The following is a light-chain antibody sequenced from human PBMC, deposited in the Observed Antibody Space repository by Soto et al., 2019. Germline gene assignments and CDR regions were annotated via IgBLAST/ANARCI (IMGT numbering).Light chain of an antibody. CDR3: SSYTSSSTLRV. CDR2: EVS. Sequence: ALTQPASVSGSPGQSITISCTGTSSDVGGYNYVSWYQQHPGKAPKLMIYEVSNRPSGVSNRFSGSKSGNTASLTISGLQAEDEADYYCSSYTSSSTLRVFGGGTKLTVL. J-gene: IGLJ2*01. V-gene: IGLV2-14*01. CDR1: SSDVGGYNY.